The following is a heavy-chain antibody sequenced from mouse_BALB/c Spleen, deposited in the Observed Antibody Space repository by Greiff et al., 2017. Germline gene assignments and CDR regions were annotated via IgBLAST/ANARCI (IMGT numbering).Heavy chain of an antibody. Sequence: VQLQQSGPELVRPGVSVKISCKGSSYTFTDYAMHWVKQSHAKSLEWIGVISTYYGNTNYNQKFKGKATMTVDKSSSTAYMELARLTSEDSAVYYCARSGGNPYAMDYWGQGTSVTVSS. CDR1: SYTFTDYA. CDR3: ARSGGNPYAMDY. J-gene: IGHJ4*01. D-gene: IGHD2-1*01. CDR2: ISTYYGNT. V-gene: IGHV1-67*01.